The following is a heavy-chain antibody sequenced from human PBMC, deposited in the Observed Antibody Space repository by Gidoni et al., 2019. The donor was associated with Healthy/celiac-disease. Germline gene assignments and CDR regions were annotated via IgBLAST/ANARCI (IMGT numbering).Heavy chain of an antibody. CDR3: ARALVVVAATQDAFDI. V-gene: IGHV4-31*03. CDR1: GGSISSGGYY. J-gene: IGHJ3*02. CDR2: IYYSGST. Sequence: QVQLQESGPGLVKPSQTLSLTCTVSGGSISSGGYYWSWIRQHPGKGLEWIGYIYYSGSTYYNPSLKSRVTISVDTSKNQFSLKLSSVTAADTAVYYCARALVVVAATQDAFDIWGQGTMVTVFS. D-gene: IGHD2-15*01.